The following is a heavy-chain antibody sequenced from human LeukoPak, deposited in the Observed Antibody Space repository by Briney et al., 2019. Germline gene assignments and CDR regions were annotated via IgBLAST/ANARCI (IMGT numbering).Heavy chain of an antibody. D-gene: IGHD6-19*01. Sequence: SETLSLTCTVSGGSISSSSYYWGWIRQPPGKWLGWIGSIYYSGSTYYNPSLKSRVAISVDTSKNQFSLKLSSVTAADTAVYYCARHYAPYTRGWYPKSDWGQGPLVTVSS. CDR1: GGSISSSSYY. V-gene: IGHV4-39*01. CDR2: IYYSGST. J-gene: IGHJ4*02. CDR3: ARHYAPYTRGWYPKSD.